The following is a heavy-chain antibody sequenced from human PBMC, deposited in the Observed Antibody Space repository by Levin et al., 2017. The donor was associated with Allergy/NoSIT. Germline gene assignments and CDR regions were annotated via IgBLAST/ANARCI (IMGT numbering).Heavy chain of an antibody. V-gene: IGHV3-23*01. CDR3: AKSQLATYWYFEF. Sequence: GGSLRLSCAASGFTFSTYFMNWVRQAPGKGLEWLSAISGSGDKTYYADSVKGRFTISRDNSKNTLYLQMNSLRVEDTAVYYCAKSQLATYWYFEFWGRGTLVSVSS. CDR1: GFTFSTYF. D-gene: IGHD1-1*01. CDR2: ISGSGDKT. J-gene: IGHJ2*01.